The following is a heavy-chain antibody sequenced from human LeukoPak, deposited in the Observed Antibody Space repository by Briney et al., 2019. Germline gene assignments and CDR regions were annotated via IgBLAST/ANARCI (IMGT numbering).Heavy chain of an antibody. J-gene: IGHJ4*02. D-gene: IGHD1-14*01. CDR2: ISAYNGNT. CDR1: GYTFTSYG. Sequence: ASVKVSCKASGYTFTSYGISWVRQAPGQGLEWMGWISAYNGNTNYAQKLQGRVTMTRDTSTSTVYMELSSLRSEDTAVYYCARDLGPSGRRYPDYWGQGTLVTVSS. CDR3: ARDLGPSGRRYPDY. V-gene: IGHV1-18*01.